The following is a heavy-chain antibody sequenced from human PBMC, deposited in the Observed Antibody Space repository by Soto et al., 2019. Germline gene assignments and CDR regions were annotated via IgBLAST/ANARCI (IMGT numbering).Heavy chain of an antibody. CDR1: GGSFSNYI. J-gene: IGHJ4*02. V-gene: IGHV1-69*01. Sequence: QVHLVQSGAEVKKPGSSVKVSCKASGGSFSNYIFAWVRQAPGQGLEWMGGTIPMFATAQYAQKLQGGVTITADESTSTVYMDLTSLTSDDTAVYYCARVLFGQQWLVGFDTWGQGTLVTVSS. D-gene: IGHD6-19*01. CDR3: ARVLFGQQWLVGFDT. CDR2: TIPMFATA.